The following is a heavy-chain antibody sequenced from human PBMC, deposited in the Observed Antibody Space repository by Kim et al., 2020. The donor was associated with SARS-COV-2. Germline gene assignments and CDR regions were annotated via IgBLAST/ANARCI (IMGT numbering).Heavy chain of an antibody. CDR3: ARGSAFSY. Sequence: GSLRLSCAASGFTFNSYLMSWVRQAPGKGLEWVASVKKDGSDKYYVDSVKGRFTISRDNAKNSQYLQMNSLRAEDTAVYYCARGSAFSYWGQGTLVTVS. J-gene: IGHJ4*02. D-gene: IGHD2-15*01. CDR1: GFTFNSYL. CDR2: VKKDGSDK. V-gene: IGHV3-7*01.